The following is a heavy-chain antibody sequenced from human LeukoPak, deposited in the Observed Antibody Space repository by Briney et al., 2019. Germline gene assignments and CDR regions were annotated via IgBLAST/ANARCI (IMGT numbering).Heavy chain of an antibody. CDR1: GYTFTGYD. CDR2: MNPNSGNT. J-gene: IGHJ4*02. CDR3: ARARSIHYYDSSGYSY. V-gene: IGHV1-8*01. D-gene: IGHD3-22*01. Sequence: GASVKVSCKASGYTFTGYDINWVRQATGQGLEWMGWMNPNSGNTGYAQKFQGRVTMTRNTSISTAYMELSSLRSEDTAVYYCARARSIHYYDSSGYSYWGQGTLVTVSS.